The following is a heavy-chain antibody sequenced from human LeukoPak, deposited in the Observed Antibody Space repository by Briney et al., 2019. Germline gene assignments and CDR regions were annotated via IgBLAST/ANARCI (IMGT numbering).Heavy chain of an antibody. CDR1: GGSISNSDYF. J-gene: IGHJ5*02. D-gene: IGHD3-16*01. Sequence: SETLSLTCTVSGGSISNSDYFWAWIRQPPGKGLEWVASISYSGNTFYNASFKSRATISRDTSKNQFSLKLTSLTAADTAVHYCARQVLMIHWFDPWGQGTLVTVSS. CDR3: ARQVLMIHWFDP. CDR2: ISYSGNT. V-gene: IGHV4-39*07.